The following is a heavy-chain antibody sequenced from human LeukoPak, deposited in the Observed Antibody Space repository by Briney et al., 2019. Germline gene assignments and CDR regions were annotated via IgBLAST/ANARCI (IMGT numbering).Heavy chain of an antibody. V-gene: IGHV1-69*06. CDR1: GGTFSNYA. CDR2: IIPIFGTA. J-gene: IGHJ4*02. CDR3: AKGRILKGEVAGIGDFDL. Sequence: ASVKVSCKAPGGTFSNYAISWVRQAPGQGLEWMGGIIPIFGTANYAQKFQGRVTITADKSTTTAYMEMRSLRSEDTAVYYCAKGRILKGEVAGIGDFDLWGQGTLVTVSS. D-gene: IGHD6-19*01.